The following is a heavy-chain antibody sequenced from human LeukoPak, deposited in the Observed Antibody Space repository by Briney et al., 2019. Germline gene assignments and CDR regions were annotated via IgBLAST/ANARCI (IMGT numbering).Heavy chain of an antibody. CDR1: GFTFSNYA. Sequence: GGSLRLSCAASGFTFSNYALSWVRQAPGKGLEWVSGISGSGVSTFYADSVKGRFTISRDNSKNTHYLQMNSLRAEDTAVYYCATDGVWCRRYPDFDYWGQGPLVTLSS. J-gene: IGHJ4*02. V-gene: IGHV3-23*01. CDR2: ISGSGVST. D-gene: IGHD3-16*02. CDR3: ATDGVWCRRYPDFDY.